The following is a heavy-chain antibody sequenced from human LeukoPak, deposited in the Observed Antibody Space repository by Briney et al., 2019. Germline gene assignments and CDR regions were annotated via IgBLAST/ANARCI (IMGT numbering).Heavy chain of an antibody. CDR2: ICPDGTVT. D-gene: IGHD6-19*01. Sequence: GGSLRLSCAASGFSFSTYCMHWVRQAPGKGPMWVSRICPDGTVTNYADSVKARFSISRDNARNTVYLQMNSLRAEDTAVYYCAKDPLGSGWPSFDYWGQGTLVTVSS. CDR1: GFSFSTYC. V-gene: IGHV3-74*01. J-gene: IGHJ4*02. CDR3: AKDPLGSGWPSFDY.